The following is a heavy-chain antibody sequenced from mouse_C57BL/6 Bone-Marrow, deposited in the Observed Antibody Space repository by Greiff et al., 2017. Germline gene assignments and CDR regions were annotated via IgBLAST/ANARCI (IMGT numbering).Heavy chain of an antibody. Sequence: QVQLQQPGAELVMPGASVKLSCKASGYTFTSYWMHWVKQRPGQGLEWIGEIDPSDSYTNYNQKFKGKSTLTVDKSSSTAYMQLSSLTSEDSAVYYCATNWPFAYWGQGTLVTVSA. J-gene: IGHJ3*01. D-gene: IGHD4-1*02. CDR3: ATNWPFAY. CDR1: GYTFTSYW. CDR2: IDPSDSYT. V-gene: IGHV1-69*01.